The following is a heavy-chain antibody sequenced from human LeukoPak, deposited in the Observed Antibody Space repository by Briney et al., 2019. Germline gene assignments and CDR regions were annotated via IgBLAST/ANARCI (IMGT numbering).Heavy chain of an antibody. Sequence: GGSLRLSCAASGFTFSSYWMSWVRQAPGKGLEWVANLKQDGSEKYYVDSVKGRFTISRDNAKNSLYLQMNSLRAEDTAVYYCARAYTYYDYVWGSLFDYWGQGTLVTVSS. J-gene: IGHJ4*02. CDR3: ARAYTYYDYVWGSLFDY. CDR1: GFTFSSYW. CDR2: LKQDGSEK. V-gene: IGHV3-7*01. D-gene: IGHD3-16*01.